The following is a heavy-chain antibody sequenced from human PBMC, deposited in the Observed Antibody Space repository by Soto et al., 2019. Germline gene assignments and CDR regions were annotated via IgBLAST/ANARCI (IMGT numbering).Heavy chain of an antibody. CDR3: ARSVFP. CDR1: GGPFSGYY. CDR2: IYHGGST. J-gene: IGHJ5*02. V-gene: IGHV4-34*09. Sequence: SETLSLTCVVFGGPFSGYYWTWIRQPPGKGLEWIGYIYHGGSTYYNPSLKSRVTISLDTSKNQFSLKLSSVTAADTAVYYCARSVFPWGQGTLVTVSS.